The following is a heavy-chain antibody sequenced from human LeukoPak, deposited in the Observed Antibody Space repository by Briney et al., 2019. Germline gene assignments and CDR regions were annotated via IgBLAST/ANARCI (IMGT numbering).Heavy chain of an antibody. CDR2: INPNSGGT. CDR1: GYTFTGYY. Sequence: ASVKVSCKASGYTFTGYYMHWVRQAPGQGLEWMGWINPNSGGTNYAQKFQGRVTMTWDTSISTAYMELSRLRSDDTAVYYCARLSGIAAAVGYWGQGTLVTVSS. D-gene: IGHD6-13*01. CDR3: ARLSGIAAAVGY. V-gene: IGHV1-2*02. J-gene: IGHJ4*02.